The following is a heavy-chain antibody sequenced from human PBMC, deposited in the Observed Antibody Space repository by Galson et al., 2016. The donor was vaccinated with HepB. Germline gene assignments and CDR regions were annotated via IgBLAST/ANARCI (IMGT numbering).Heavy chain of an antibody. J-gene: IGHJ2*01. Sequence: SVKVSCKASGGTLGSNGVTWVRQAPGQGLEWMGGIIPMFETINYAQKFQGRVTIIADESTSTVSMELSSLKSEDTAVYFCAGSIVAFHWYLDLWGPGTLVTVSS. D-gene: IGHD2-15*01. CDR3: AGSIVAFHWYLDL. V-gene: IGHV1-69*13. CDR2: IIPMFETI. CDR1: GGTLGSNG.